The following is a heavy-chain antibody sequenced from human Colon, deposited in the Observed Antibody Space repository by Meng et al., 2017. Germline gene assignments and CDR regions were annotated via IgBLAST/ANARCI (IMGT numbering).Heavy chain of an antibody. J-gene: IGHJ4*02. D-gene: IGHD3-3*01. CDR1: GFRFRSFG. Sequence: GGSLRLSCAASGFRFRSFGMHWVRQSPGKGLEWVSLISFDGKSEYYAASLKGRFTISRDNSMNTLHLQMNNLRPDDTGVYYCAILDAADQVGGFDYWGQGALVTVSS. V-gene: IGHV3-30*12. CDR2: ISFDGKSE. CDR3: AILDAADQVGGFDY.